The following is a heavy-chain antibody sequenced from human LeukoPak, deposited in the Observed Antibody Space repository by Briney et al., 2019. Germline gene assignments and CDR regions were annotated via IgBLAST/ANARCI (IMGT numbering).Heavy chain of an antibody. D-gene: IGHD1-26*01. J-gene: IGHJ4*02. V-gene: IGHV3-30-3*01. Sequence: GRSLRLSCAASGFTFSSYAMHWVRQTPGKGLEWVAFISYDGSNKYYPDSVKGRFTISRDNSKNTLYLQMSSPSSEDTAVYYCAREVGTSHRFDYWGQGTLVTVSS. CDR2: ISYDGSNK. CDR1: GFTFSSYA. CDR3: AREVGTSHRFDY.